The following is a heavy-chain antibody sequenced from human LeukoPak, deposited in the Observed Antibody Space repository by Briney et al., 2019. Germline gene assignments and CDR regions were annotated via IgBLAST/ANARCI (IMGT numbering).Heavy chain of an antibody. J-gene: IGHJ4*02. Sequence: GGSLRLSCAASGFTVSSNYMSWVRQAPGKGLEWVSVIYSGGSTYYADSVKGRSTISRDNSKNTLYLQMNSLRAEDTAVYYCARDGVATTAFRGYFDYWGQGALVTVSS. V-gene: IGHV3-53*01. CDR3: ARDGVATTAFRGYFDY. CDR1: GFTVSSNY. D-gene: IGHD3-3*01. CDR2: IYSGGST.